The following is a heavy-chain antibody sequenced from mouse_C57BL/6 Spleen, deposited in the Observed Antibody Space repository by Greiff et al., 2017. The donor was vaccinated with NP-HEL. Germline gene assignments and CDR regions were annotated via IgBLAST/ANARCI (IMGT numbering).Heavy chain of an antibody. CDR3: ARSNTAQATSGGMDY. CDR2: INPNYGTT. J-gene: IGHJ4*01. V-gene: IGHV1-39*01. Sequence: LQESGPELVKPGASVKISCKASGYSFTDYNMNWVKQSNGKSLEWIGVINPNYGTTSYNQKFKGKATLTVDQSSSTAYMQLNSLTSEDSAVYYCARSNTAQATSGGMDYWGQGTSVTVSS. CDR1: GYSFTDYN. D-gene: IGHD3-2*02.